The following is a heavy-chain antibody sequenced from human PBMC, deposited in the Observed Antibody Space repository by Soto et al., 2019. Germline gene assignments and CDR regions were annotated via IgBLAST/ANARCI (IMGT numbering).Heavy chain of an antibody. V-gene: IGHV4-59*08. J-gene: IGHJ3*02. CDR3: ARRYGGAFDI. CDR1: GGSISSYY. Sequence: QVQLQESGPGLVKPSETLSLTCTVSGGSISSYYWSWIRQPPGKGLEWIGYIYYRGSTNYNPSLMSRVPISVYTSTNPFSLKRSSVTAADTAVYYCARRYGGAFDIWGQGTMVTVSS. D-gene: IGHD1-20*01. CDR2: IYYRGST.